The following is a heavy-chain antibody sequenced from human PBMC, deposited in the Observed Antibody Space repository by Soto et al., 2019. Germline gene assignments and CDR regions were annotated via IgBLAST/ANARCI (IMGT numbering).Heavy chain of an antibody. CDR2: IGTAGDT. CDR3: ARDSLPGTTNYMDV. Sequence: PGGSLRLSCAASGFTFSSYDMHWVRQATGKGLEWVSAIGTAGDTYYPGSVKGRFTISRENAKNSLYLQMNSLRAGDTAVYYCARDSLPGTTNYMDVWGKGTTVTVSS. CDR1: GFTFSSYD. V-gene: IGHV3-13*01. J-gene: IGHJ6*03. D-gene: IGHD1-7*01.